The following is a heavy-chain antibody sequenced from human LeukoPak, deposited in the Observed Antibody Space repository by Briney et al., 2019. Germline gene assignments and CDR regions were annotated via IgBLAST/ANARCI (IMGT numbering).Heavy chain of an antibody. Sequence: SETLSLTCTVSGGSISSGGYYWSWIRQHPGKGLEWIGYIYYSGSTYYNPSLKSRVTISVDTSKNQFSLKLSSVTAADTAVYYCARGRAYYYDSSGDMGVWGKGTTVTVSS. CDR3: ARGRAYYYDSSGDMGV. CDR2: IYYSGST. CDR1: GGSISSGGYY. V-gene: IGHV4-31*03. D-gene: IGHD3-22*01. J-gene: IGHJ6*03.